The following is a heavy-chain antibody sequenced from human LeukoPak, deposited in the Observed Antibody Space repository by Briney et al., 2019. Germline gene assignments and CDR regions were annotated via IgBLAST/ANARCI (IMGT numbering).Heavy chain of an antibody. CDR2: IYYSGST. D-gene: IGHD2-15*01. CDR1: GGSISSSSYY. CDR3: ATGAGWWGY. J-gene: IGHJ4*02. V-gene: IGHV4-39*01. Sequence: PSETLSLTCTVSGGSISSSSYYWGWIRQPPGKGLEWIGSIYYSGSTYYNPSLKSRVTISVDTSKNQFSLKLSSVTAADTAVYYCATGAGWWGYWGQGALVTVSS.